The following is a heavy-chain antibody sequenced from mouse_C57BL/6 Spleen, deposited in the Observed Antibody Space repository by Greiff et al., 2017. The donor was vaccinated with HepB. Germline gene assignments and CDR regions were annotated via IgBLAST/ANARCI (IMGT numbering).Heavy chain of an antibody. J-gene: IGHJ1*03. Sequence: VQLQQSGPGLVVPSQSLSITCTVSGFSLTSYAISWVRQPPGKGLEWLGVIWTGGGTNYNSALKSRLSISKDNSKSQVFLKMNSLQTDDTARYYCARGWAYYGSSYRYFDVWGTGTTVTVSS. V-gene: IGHV2-9-1*01. D-gene: IGHD1-1*01. CDR2: IWTGGGT. CDR3: ARGWAYYGSSYRYFDV. CDR1: GFSLTSYA.